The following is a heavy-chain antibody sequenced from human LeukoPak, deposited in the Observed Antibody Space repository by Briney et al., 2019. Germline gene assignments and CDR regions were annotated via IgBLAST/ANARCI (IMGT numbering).Heavy chain of an antibody. V-gene: IGHV3-64D*06. Sequence: GGSLRLSCSASGFTFSSYAMHWVRQAPGKGLEYVSAISSNGGSTYYADSVKGRFTISRDNSKNTLYLQMSSLRAEDTAVYYCARDQDAYSSGWYGVFDFWGQGSLVTVSS. D-gene: IGHD6-19*01. CDR1: GFTFSSYA. CDR2: ISSNGGST. CDR3: ARDQDAYSSGWYGVFDF. J-gene: IGHJ4*02.